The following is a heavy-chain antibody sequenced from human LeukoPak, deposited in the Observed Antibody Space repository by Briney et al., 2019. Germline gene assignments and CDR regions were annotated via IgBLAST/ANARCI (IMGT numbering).Heavy chain of an antibody. CDR3: ARDRARSWFDP. CDR2: INHSGST. J-gene: IGHJ5*02. CDR1: GGSFSGYY. V-gene: IGHV4-34*01. Sequence: PSETLSLTCAVYGGSFSGYYWSWIRQPPGKGLEWIGEINHSGSTNYNPSLKSRVTISVDTSKNQFSLKLSSVTAADTAVYYCARDRARSWFDPWGQGTLVTVSS.